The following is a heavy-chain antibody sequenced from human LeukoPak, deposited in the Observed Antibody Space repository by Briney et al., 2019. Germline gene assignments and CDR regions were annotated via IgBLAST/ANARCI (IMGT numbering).Heavy chain of an antibody. Sequence: GASVKVSCKASGYTFTSYGISWVRQAPGQGLEWMGWISAYNGNTNYAQKLQGRVTMTTDTSTSTAYMELRSLRSDDTAVYYCAGVDLVGATWPHFDYWGQGTLVTVSS. V-gene: IGHV1-18*01. CDR3: AGVDLVGATWPHFDY. J-gene: IGHJ4*02. CDR2: ISAYNGNT. D-gene: IGHD1-26*01. CDR1: GYTFTSYG.